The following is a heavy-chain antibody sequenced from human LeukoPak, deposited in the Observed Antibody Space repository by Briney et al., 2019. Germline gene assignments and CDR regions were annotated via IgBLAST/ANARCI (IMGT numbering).Heavy chain of an antibody. Sequence: SVKVSCKASGGTFSRHEISWVRQAPGHGLEWMGGIIPIPRTANYAQNFQGRVTITADESTSTVYMELRSLRSDDTAVYYCARDFTSEDAFDIWGQGTLVTVSS. D-gene: IGHD1-14*01. J-gene: IGHJ3*02. V-gene: IGHV1-69*01. CDR3: ARDFTSEDAFDI. CDR1: GGTFSRHE. CDR2: IIPIPRTA.